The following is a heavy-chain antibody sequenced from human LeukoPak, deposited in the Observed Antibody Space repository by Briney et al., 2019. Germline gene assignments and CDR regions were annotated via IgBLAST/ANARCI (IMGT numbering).Heavy chain of an antibody. J-gene: IGHJ4*02. Sequence: SETLSLTCAVDGGSFSGYYWSWIRQPPGKGLEWIGEINHSGSTNYNPSLKSRVTISVDTSKNQFSLKLSSVTAADTAVYYCARHVEGVRFTTFLAYWGQGTLVTVSS. D-gene: IGHD3-9*01. CDR3: ARHVEGVRFTTFLAY. CDR1: GGSFSGYY. CDR2: INHSGST. V-gene: IGHV4-34*01.